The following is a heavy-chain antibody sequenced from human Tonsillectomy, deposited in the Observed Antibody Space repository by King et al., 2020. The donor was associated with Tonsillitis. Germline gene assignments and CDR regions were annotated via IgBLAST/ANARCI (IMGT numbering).Heavy chain of an antibody. CDR1: GFIFSGYS. Sequence: VQLVESGGGLVQPGGSLRLSCAASGFIFSGYSMNWVRQAPGKGREWVSYISRISGTIYYADFVKGRFTISRDTAKSSLYLQINSLRAEDTAVYYCARDATPTSCGYYFDFWGQGTLVTVSS. CDR3: ARDATPTSCGYYFDF. V-gene: IGHV3-48*01. CDR2: ISRISGTI. D-gene: IGHD5-12*01. J-gene: IGHJ4*02.